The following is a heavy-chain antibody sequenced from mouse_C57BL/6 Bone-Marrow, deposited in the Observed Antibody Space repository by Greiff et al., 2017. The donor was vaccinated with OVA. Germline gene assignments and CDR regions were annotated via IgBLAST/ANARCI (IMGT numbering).Heavy chain of an antibody. D-gene: IGHD1-1*02. J-gene: IGHJ4*01. Sequence: VQLKQSGPELVKPGASVKIPCKASGYTFTDYNMDWVKQSHGKSLEWIGDINPNNGGTIYNQKFKGKATLTVDKSSSTAYMELRSLTSEDTAVYYCARSAYGAYYAMDYWGQGTSVTVSS. V-gene: IGHV1-18*01. CDR2: INPNNGGT. CDR3: ARSAYGAYYAMDY. CDR1: GYTFTDYN.